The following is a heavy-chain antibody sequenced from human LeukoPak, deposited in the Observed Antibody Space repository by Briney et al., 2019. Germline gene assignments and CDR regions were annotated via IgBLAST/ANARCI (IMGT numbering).Heavy chain of an antibody. CDR2: ISTSSSYM. CDR3: ARVGVYGGSGSNYYYYGLDV. Sequence: GGSLRLSCAASGFAFSSYRMNWVRQAPGKGLEWVSCISTSSSYMYYADSVKGRFTISRDNAKNSLYLQMNSLRAEDTAVYYCARVGVYGGSGSNYYYYGLDVWGQGTTVTVSS. D-gene: IGHD5-12*01. J-gene: IGHJ6*02. V-gene: IGHV3-21*01. CDR1: GFAFSSYR.